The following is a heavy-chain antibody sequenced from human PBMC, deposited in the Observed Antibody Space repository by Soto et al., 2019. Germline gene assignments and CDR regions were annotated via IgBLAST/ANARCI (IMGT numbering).Heavy chain of an antibody. CDR2: LTGYDGNT. J-gene: IGHJ4*02. Sequence: QIHLVQSGAEVKGPGASVKVSCKTSGYGFTSYAINWVRQAPGQGLEWMGWLTGYDGNTIYAQNFQGRVTVTTYRSTDTAYMELRSLRFDDTAIYYCATVVGAVPYWGQGTLVTVSS. D-gene: IGHD1-26*01. V-gene: IGHV1-18*04. CDR3: ATVVGAVPY. CDR1: GYGFTSYA.